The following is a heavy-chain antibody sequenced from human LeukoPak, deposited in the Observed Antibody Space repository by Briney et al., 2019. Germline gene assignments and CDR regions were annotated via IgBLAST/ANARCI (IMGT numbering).Heavy chain of an antibody. CDR2: INPNSGGT. V-gene: IGHV1-2*02. J-gene: IGHJ6*03. Sequence: ASVKVSCKASGYTFTRYFMHWVRQAPGQGLEWMGWINPNSGGTNYAQKFQGRVTMTRDTSISTAYMELSRLRSDDTAVYYCARDRLSSGWYVGTYYYYYYMDVWGKGTTVTVSS. CDR3: ARDRLSSGWYVGTYYYYYYMDV. CDR1: GYTFTRYF. D-gene: IGHD6-19*01.